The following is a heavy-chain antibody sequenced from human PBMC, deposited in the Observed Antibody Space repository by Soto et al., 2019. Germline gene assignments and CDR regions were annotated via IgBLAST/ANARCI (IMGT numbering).Heavy chain of an antibody. V-gene: IGHV4-61*01. Sequence: QVQLQESGPGLVKPSETLSLTCTVSGGSVRNNSDYWTLIPQSPGKGLEWIGYVFYNGRTNSNPSLKSRLTISLDTPKSQFSLMLRSVTAADTAIYYCARDVTWIRRLGDGMGVWGQRTTVTVSS. CDR3: ARDVTWIRRLGDGMGV. J-gene: IGHJ6*02. CDR2: VFYNGRT. D-gene: IGHD5-18*01. CDR1: GGSVRNNSDY.